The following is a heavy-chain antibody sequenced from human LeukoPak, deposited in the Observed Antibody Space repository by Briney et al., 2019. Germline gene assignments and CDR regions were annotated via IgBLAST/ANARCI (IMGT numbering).Heavy chain of an antibody. D-gene: IGHD3-22*01. Sequence: ASVEVSCKARGYSFSSHSITWLRQAPGQGLEWVGCISSYNGQAHYAQNLQGRVSMTTDTSTNTAYLDLTSLRSDDTAVYYCATESPTFGYWDYSDSASIRLGPFDYWGQGTLVTVSS. V-gene: IGHV1-18*01. J-gene: IGHJ4*02. CDR2: ISSYNGQA. CDR1: GYSFSSHS. CDR3: ATESPTFGYWDYSDSASIRLGPFDY.